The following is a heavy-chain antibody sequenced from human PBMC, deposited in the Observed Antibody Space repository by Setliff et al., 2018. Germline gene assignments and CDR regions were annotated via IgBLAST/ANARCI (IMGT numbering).Heavy chain of an antibody. Sequence: PGGSLRLSCAASGFTFNRHNMNWVRQAPGKGLEWISFINFNADGLYYADSVRGRFTVSRDNAKNTLFLQMLSLRVEDTAVYYCAKGDDTECYSSFDYWGQGALVTVSS. V-gene: IGHV3-48*01. CDR1: GFTFNRHN. CDR3: AKGDDTECYSSFDY. D-gene: IGHD2-2*02. CDR2: INFNADGL. J-gene: IGHJ4*02.